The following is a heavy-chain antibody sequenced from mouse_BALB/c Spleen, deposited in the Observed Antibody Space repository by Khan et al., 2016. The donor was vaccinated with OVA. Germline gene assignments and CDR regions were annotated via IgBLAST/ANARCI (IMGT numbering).Heavy chain of an antibody. CDR2: IYPGDGNT. Sequence: QVQLKQSGAELVRPGSSVKISCKASGYAFSSYWMNWVKQRPGQGLEWIGQIYPGDGNTHYNGNFKGKATLTADKSSSTAYIQLSSLTSDDSAVYFCARLGYWLAYWGQGTLVTVSA. CDR1: GYAFSSYW. D-gene: IGHD2-14*01. J-gene: IGHJ3*01. V-gene: IGHV1-80*01. CDR3: ARLGYWLAY.